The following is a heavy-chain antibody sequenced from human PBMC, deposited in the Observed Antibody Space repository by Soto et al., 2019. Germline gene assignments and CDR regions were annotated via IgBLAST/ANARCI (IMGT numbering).Heavy chain of an antibody. CDR3: ARHPGYSSSWYGGYFDY. CDR2: IYYSGST. Sequence: SETLSLTCTVSGGSISSSSYYWGWIRQPPGKGLEWIGSIYYSGSTYYNPSLKSRVTISVDTSKNQFSLKLSSVTAADTAVYCCARHPGYSSSWYGGYFDYWGQGTLVTVSS. CDR1: GGSISSSSYY. J-gene: IGHJ4*02. V-gene: IGHV4-39*01. D-gene: IGHD6-13*01.